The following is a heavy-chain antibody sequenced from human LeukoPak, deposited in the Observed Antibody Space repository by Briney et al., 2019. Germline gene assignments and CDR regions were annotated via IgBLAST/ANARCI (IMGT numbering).Heavy chain of an antibody. Sequence: KPSETLSLTCTVSGGSISSYYWSWIRQPPGKGLEWIGYIYYSGSTNYNPSLKSRVTISVDTSKNQFSLKLSSVTAADTDVYYCARALYCTNGVCEGFDYWGQGTLVTVSS. D-gene: IGHD2-8*01. CDR3: ARALYCTNGVCEGFDY. CDR1: GGSISSYY. CDR2: IYYSGST. V-gene: IGHV4-59*01. J-gene: IGHJ4*02.